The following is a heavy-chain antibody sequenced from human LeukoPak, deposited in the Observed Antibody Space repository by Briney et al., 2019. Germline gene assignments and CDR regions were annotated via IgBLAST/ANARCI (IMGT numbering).Heavy chain of an antibody. CDR2: INAGNGNT. V-gene: IGHV1-3*01. Sequence: ASVKVSCKASGYTFTSYAMHWVRQAPGQRLEWMGWINAGNGNTKYSQKFQGRVTITRDTSASTAYMELSSLRSEDTAVYYCATDLAATNYIFDYWGQGTLVTVSS. D-gene: IGHD2-15*01. J-gene: IGHJ4*02. CDR1: GYTFTSYA. CDR3: ATDLAATNYIFDY.